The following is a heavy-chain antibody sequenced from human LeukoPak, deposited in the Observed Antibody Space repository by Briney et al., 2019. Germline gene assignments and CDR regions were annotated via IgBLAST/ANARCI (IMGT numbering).Heavy chain of an antibody. CDR1: GFTFSSYS. CDR3: VRDRGQFSRRNFDY. CDR2: ISSSGTTI. Sequence: GGSLRLSCAASGFTFSSYSMNWVRQAPGKGLEWVSYISSSGTTIYYADSVKGRFTISRDNANNSLYLQMNSLRAEDTAVYYCVRDRGQFSRRNFDYWGQGTLVTVSS. J-gene: IGHJ4*02. V-gene: IGHV3-48*01. D-gene: IGHD3-3*01.